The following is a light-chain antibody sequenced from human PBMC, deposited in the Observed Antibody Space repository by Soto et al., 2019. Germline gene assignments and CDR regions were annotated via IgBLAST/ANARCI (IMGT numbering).Light chain of an antibody. V-gene: IGLV2-11*01. Sequence: QSALTQPRSVSGSPGQSVTISCTGTSSDVGGYNYVSWYQQHPGKAPKLMIYYVSKRPSGVPDRFSGSKSGNTASLTISGLQAEDEADYYCSSYAGSYTRVFGGGTKLTVL. CDR1: SSDVGGYNY. J-gene: IGLJ3*02. CDR3: SSYAGSYTRV. CDR2: YVS.